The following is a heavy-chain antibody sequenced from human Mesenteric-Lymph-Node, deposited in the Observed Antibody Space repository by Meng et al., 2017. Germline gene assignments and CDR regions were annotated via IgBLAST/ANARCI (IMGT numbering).Heavy chain of an antibody. CDR3: ARDLGFDHGSGTTH. Sequence: ASVKVSCKASGYTFTGYYMHWVRQAPGQGLEWMGRINPNSGGTNYAQKFQGRVTMTRDTSISTAYMELSRLRSDDTAVYYCARDLGFDHGSGTTHWGQGTLVTVSS. V-gene: IGHV1-2*06. CDR2: INPNSGGT. CDR1: GYTFTGYY. D-gene: IGHD3-10*01. J-gene: IGHJ4*02.